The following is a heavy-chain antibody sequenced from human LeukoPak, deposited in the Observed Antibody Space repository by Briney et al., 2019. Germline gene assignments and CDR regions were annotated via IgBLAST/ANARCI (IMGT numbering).Heavy chain of an antibody. J-gene: IGHJ4*02. V-gene: IGHV4-4*07. CDR2: IYTRGST. CDR1: GGSISSYY. Sequence: RTSETLSLTCTVSGGSISSYYWSGIRQPAGKGLEWIGRIYTRGSTNYNPSLKSRVTMSVDPSKNQFSLKLSPVTAADTAVYCCARVGSGRSEPYWGQGTLVTVSS. D-gene: IGHD1-26*01. CDR3: ARVGSGRSEPY.